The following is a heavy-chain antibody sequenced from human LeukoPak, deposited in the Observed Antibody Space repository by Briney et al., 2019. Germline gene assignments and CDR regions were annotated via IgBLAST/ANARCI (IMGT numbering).Heavy chain of an antibody. CDR1: GYTFTSYG. J-gene: IGHJ4*02. V-gene: IGHV1-18*01. D-gene: IGHD5-12*01. CDR3: ASWDSGYDELAFDY. Sequence: GASVKVSCKASGYTFTSYGISWVRQAPGQGLEWMGWISAYNGNTNYAQKLQGRVTMTTDTSTSTAYMELRSLRSDDTAVYYCASWDSGYDELAFDYWGQGTLVTVSS. CDR2: ISAYNGNT.